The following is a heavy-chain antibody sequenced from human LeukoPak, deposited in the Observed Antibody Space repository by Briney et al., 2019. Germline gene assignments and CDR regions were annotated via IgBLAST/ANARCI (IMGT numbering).Heavy chain of an antibody. D-gene: IGHD2-2*01. Sequence: ASVKVSCKVSGYTLTELSMHWVRQAPGKGLEWMGGFDPEDGETIYAQKFQGRVTMTRDTSTSTVYMELSSLRSEDTAVYYCARDICGRTSCLLYYFDYWGQGTLVTVSS. CDR3: ARDICGRTSCLLYYFDY. CDR1: GYTLTELS. V-gene: IGHV1-24*01. J-gene: IGHJ4*02. CDR2: FDPEDGET.